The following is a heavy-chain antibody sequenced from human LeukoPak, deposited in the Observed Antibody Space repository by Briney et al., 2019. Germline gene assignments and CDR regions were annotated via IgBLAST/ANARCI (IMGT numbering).Heavy chain of an antibody. V-gene: IGHV3-7*01. Sequence: GGSLRLSCAASGFTFNTYWMSWVRQAPGKGLEWVANINQDGSEKKYVDSVKGRFTISRDNARNSLYLQMNSLRAEDTAVFYCARDPWSEPFDIWGQGTMVTVSS. D-gene: IGHD2-15*01. J-gene: IGHJ3*02. CDR1: GFTFNTYW. CDR2: INQDGSEK. CDR3: ARDPWSEPFDI.